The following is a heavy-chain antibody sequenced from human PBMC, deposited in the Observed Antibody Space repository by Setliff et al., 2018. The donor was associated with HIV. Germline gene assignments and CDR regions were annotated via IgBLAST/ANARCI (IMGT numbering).Heavy chain of an antibody. CDR2: IRQDGREQ. CDR3: ARESRLGNTDDAADI. V-gene: IGHV3-7*05. Sequence: PGGSLRLSCAASGFRLRDHYMTWVRQAPGKGLEWVSNIRQDGREQFYAASVKGRFTISRDNTKNLVFLEMNSLRAEDTAGYFCARESRLGNTDDAADIWGQGTRVTVSS. J-gene: IGHJ3*02. CDR1: GFRLRDHY. D-gene: IGHD7-27*01.